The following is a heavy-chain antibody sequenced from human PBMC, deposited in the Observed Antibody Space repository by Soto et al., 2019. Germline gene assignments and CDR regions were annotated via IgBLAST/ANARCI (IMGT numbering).Heavy chain of an antibody. D-gene: IGHD3-3*01. CDR1: GYPFRTYA. CDR2: ISGSGSGT. V-gene: IGHV3-23*01. Sequence: GGSPGRSRAAYGYPFRTYAMNWVRQSPGQGLEWVSGISGSGSGTYYADSVKGRFTISRDNSKNTLYLQMKSLRAEDTAVYYCAKDRTGYYDFWRCLPSLDVRGEGTTVT. CDR3: AKDRTGYYDFWRCLPSLDV. J-gene: IGHJ6*02.